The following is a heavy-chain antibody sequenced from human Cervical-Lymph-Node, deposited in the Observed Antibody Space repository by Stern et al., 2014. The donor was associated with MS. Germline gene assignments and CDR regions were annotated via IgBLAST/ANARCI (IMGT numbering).Heavy chain of an antibody. CDR1: GFTFSRYG. CDR3: ARDYEDTSMLFDH. Sequence: VQLFESGGAVVQPGRSLRLSCAASGFTFSRYGMHWVRQAPGKGLEWGTVISYDGNHKYYAASVKGRFTISRDNSKNTLHLQMNSVTPDDTAIYYCARDYEDTSMLFDHWGQGTLVTVSS. V-gene: IGHV3-30*03. CDR2: ISYDGNHK. D-gene: IGHD2-8*01. J-gene: IGHJ4*02.